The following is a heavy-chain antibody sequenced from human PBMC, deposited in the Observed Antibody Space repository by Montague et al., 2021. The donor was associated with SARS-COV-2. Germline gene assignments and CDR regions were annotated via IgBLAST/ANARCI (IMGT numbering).Heavy chain of an antibody. CDR2: IYYDGST. CDR1: GGSIRSYY. CDR3: ARYGSYFEH. V-gene: IGHV4-59*03. D-gene: IGHD1-26*01. Sequence: SETLSLTCTVSGGSIRSYYWSWIRQTPGKGLEWIGYIYYDGSTNYNPSLKSRVTMSVDSSKNQFSLRLSSVTGADTAVYYCARYGSYFEHWGQGTLVTVSS. J-gene: IGHJ4*02.